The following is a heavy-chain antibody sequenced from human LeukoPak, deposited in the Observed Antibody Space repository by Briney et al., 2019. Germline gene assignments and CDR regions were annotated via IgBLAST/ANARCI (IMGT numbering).Heavy chain of an antibody. CDR3: ARDGLFLWSPRPIDY. CDR2: TRNEANIYTT. Sequence: PGGSLRLSCAASGFIFSDHYMDWVRQAPGKGLEWVGRTRNEANIYTTKYAASVKGRFTISRDDSKNSLYLQMNSLKTEDTAVYYCARDGLFLWSPRPIDYWGQGTLVTVSS. D-gene: IGHD2-21*01. V-gene: IGHV3-72*01. CDR1: GFIFSDHY. J-gene: IGHJ4*02.